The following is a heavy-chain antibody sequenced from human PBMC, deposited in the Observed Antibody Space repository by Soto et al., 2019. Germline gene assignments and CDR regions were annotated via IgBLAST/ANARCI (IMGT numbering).Heavy chain of an antibody. CDR3: AKDQGESSSSPYYFDY. CDR2: ISGGDGST. D-gene: IGHD6-6*01. CDR1: GFTVGTSA. J-gene: IGHJ4*02. Sequence: PGGSLRLSCAASGFTVGTSAMNWLRQAPGKGLEWVSVISGGDGSTYYADSVKGRFTISRDNSKNTLFLHTNSLRAEDTAVYYCAKDQGESSSSPYYFDYWGQGTLVTVSS. V-gene: IGHV3-23*01.